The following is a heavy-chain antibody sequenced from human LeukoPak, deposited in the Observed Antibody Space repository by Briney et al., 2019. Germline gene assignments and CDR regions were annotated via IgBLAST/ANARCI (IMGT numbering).Heavy chain of an antibody. V-gene: IGHV3-74*01. CDR2: TNADESTT. CDR3: ARGSSATGDYTMDV. J-gene: IGHJ6*02. CDR1: GFTFSRHW. D-gene: IGHD6-6*01. Sequence: GGSLRLSCAASGFTFSRHWMHWVRQARGKGLVWVSRTNADESTTGYADSVKGRFTISRDNAKNTLYLQMNSLRAEDTAVYYCARGSSATGDYTMDVWGQGTTVTVSS.